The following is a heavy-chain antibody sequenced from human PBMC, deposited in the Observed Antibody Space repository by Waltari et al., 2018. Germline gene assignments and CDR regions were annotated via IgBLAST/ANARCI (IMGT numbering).Heavy chain of an antibody. CDR2: ITHSGST. V-gene: IGHV4-34*01. D-gene: IGHD2-21*01. CDR1: GGSFNFYY. J-gene: IGHJ4*02. CDR3: ARRGYCGIDCYSNYFDF. Sequence: QVLLQQWGAGLLKPSETLSLTCAVYGGSFNFYYWSWIRQPPGEGLEGIGEITHSGSTNYNPSLKSRGSISVDTPNNQFSLKLTSVTAADTAAYYCARRGYCGIDCYSNYFDFWGQGTLVTVSS.